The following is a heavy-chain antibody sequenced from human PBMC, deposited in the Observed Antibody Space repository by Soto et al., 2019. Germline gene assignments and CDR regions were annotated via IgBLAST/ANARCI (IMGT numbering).Heavy chain of an antibody. V-gene: IGHV5-51*01. D-gene: IGHD2-15*01. Sequence: GQSLKMSCNGSRYSFTTYWIGWVLHMPGRGLEWMGIIYPGDSDARYSPSFQGQVTISADKSISTAYLQWSSLKASDTAMYYCARRGYCSGGSCFSASFDIWGQGTMVTVSS. CDR2: IYPGDSDA. J-gene: IGHJ3*02. CDR3: ARRGYCSGGSCFSASFDI. CDR1: RYSFTTYW.